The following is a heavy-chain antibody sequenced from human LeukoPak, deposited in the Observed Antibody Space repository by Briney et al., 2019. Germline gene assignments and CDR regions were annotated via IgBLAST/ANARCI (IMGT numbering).Heavy chain of an antibody. CDR1: GGSISSSSYY. CDR2: IYSSGNT. D-gene: IGHD6-19*01. V-gene: IGHV4-39*01. CDR3: ASPYSSRFDY. Sequence: SETLSLTRTVSGGSISSSSYYWGWIRQPPGKGLEWVGSIYSSGNTYYNPSLKSRVTISVDTSKNQFSLKLTSVTAADTAVYYCASPYSSRFDYWGQGTLATVSS. J-gene: IGHJ4*02.